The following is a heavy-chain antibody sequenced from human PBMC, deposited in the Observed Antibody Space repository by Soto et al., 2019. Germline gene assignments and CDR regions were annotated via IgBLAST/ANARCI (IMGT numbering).Heavy chain of an antibody. CDR3: ARSVDIVATNYYFDY. Sequence: PSETLSLTCTVSGGSIISSSYYWGWIRQPPGKRLEWIGSIYYSGSTYYNPSLKSRVTISVDTSKNQFSLKLSSVTAADTAVYYCARSVDIVATNYYFDYWGQGTLVTVSS. CDR1: GGSIISSSYY. CDR2: IYYSGST. V-gene: IGHV4-39*01. J-gene: IGHJ4*02. D-gene: IGHD5-12*01.